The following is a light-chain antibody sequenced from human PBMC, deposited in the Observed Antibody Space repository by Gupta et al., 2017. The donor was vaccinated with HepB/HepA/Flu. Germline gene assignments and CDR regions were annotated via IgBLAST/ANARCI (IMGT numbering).Light chain of an antibody. CDR3: QQASSFPLT. CDR1: HGISGW. Sequence: DIKMIQSPSSVSASVGDTVTITCRASHGISGWLAWYQQKPGKAPKPLIYGATSLHSGVPPRFGGSGSGTDFSLTISNLQPEDSATYYCQQASSFPLTFGGGTKVELK. V-gene: IGKV1-12*01. CDR2: GAT. J-gene: IGKJ4*01.